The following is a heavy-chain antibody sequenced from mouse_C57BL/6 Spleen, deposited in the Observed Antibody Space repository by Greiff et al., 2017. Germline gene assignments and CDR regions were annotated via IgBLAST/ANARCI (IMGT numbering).Heavy chain of an antibody. CDR2: ISGGGGNT. D-gene: IGHD1-1*01. Sequence: EVKLQESGGGLVKPGGSLKLSCAASGFTFSSYTMSWVRQTPEKRLEWVATISGGGGNTYYPDSVKGRITISRDNAKNTLYLQMSSLRSEDTALYYCASTTVPWYFDVWGTGTTVTVSS. J-gene: IGHJ1*03. CDR3: ASTTVPWYFDV. V-gene: IGHV5-9*01. CDR1: GFTFSSYT.